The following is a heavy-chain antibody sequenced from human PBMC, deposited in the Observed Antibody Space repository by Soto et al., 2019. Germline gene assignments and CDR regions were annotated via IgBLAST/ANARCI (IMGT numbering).Heavy chain of an antibody. D-gene: IGHD2-8*01. CDR1: GFTFSSYS. CDR3: ARDNGMAGSFDP. V-gene: IGHV3-48*02. J-gene: IGHJ5*02. Sequence: EVQLVESGGGLVQPGGSLRLSCAASGFTFSSYSMNWVRQAPGKGLEWGSYISFSSSTIFYADSVRGRFTISRDNAKNSLYLQMNALRDEDTAVYYCARDNGMAGSFDPWGQGTLVTVSS. CDR2: ISFSSSTI.